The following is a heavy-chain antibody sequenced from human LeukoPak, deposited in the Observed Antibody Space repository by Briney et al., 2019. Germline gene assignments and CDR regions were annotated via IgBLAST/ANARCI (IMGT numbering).Heavy chain of an antibody. Sequence: GGSLRLSCAASGFTFSSHWMNWLRQAPGKGLDGVANIKQGAGERNYVDSVKGRFPVSRDDAKSSVFLQMNSLRAEDTAIYFCARGPNYGSRTDFLDYWGQGSLVTVCS. D-gene: IGHD4-17*01. CDR3: ARGPNYGSRTDFLDY. CDR1: GFTFSSHW. J-gene: IGHJ4*02. CDR2: IKQGAGER. V-gene: IGHV3-7*03.